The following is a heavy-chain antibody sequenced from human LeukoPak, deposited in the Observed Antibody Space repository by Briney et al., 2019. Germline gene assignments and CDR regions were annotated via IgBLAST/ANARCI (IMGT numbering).Heavy chain of an antibody. Sequence: GGSLSLSCGPSGFTFSIYNMKWARQVPGRGLVWVSSIKMSGGNIDYADSVKGRFTMSRDNAKNSLYLQMNSLRAEDTAVYFCARDQAYADYWGQGTLVTVSS. V-gene: IGHV3-21*01. CDR2: IKMSGGNI. CDR3: ARDQAYADY. J-gene: IGHJ4*02. CDR1: GFTFSIYN. D-gene: IGHD4-17*01.